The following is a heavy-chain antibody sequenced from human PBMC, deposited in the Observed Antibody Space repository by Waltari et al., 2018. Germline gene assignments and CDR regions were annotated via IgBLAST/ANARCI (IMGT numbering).Heavy chain of an antibody. CDR2: MIPIFGTG. V-gene: IGHV1-69*13. Sequence: QVQLVQSGAEVKKPGSSVKVSCKASGGTFSSYAISWVRQAPGQGLEWMGGMIPIFGTGNYAQKFQGRVTITADESTSTAYMELSSLRSEDTAVDYCARGSGQQLAPEYFQHWGQGTLVTVSS. J-gene: IGHJ1*01. D-gene: IGHD6-13*01. CDR3: ARGSGQQLAPEYFQH. CDR1: GGTFSSYA.